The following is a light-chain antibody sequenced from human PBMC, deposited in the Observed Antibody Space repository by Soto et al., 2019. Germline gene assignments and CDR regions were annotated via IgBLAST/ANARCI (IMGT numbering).Light chain of an antibody. CDR1: TNDVGGYNY. V-gene: IGLV2-14*01. J-gene: IGLJ1*01. CDR2: EVS. Sequence: QSVLTQPASVSGSPGQSITISCTGTTNDVGGYNYVSWYQQHPGKAPKLLIFEVSSRPSGVSNRFSGSKSGNTASLTISALQAEDEADYFCNFYTRRNSHPYVFGNGTKIT. CDR3: NFYTRRNSHPYV.